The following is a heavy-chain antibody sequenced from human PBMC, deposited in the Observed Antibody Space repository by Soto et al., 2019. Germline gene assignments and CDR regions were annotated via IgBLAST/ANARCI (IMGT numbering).Heavy chain of an antibody. CDR3: AKDGITMVRGTNNWFDP. D-gene: IGHD3-10*01. Sequence: EVQLLESGGGLVQPGGSLRLSCAGSGFTFSNYAMSWVRQAPGKGREWVSAISGNGVSTYYADSVRGRFTISRDNSKNPLYLQLHRLRADETAVYYCAKDGITMVRGTNNWFDPWGQGTLVTVSS. V-gene: IGHV3-23*01. CDR1: GFTFSNYA. J-gene: IGHJ5*02. CDR2: ISGNGVST.